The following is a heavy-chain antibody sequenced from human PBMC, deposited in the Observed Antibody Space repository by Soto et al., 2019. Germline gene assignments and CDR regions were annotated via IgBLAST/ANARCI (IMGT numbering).Heavy chain of an antibody. J-gene: IGHJ6*02. CDR2: IYSGGRT. V-gene: IGHV3-53*01. CDR1: GFTVSSNY. CDR3: ARSPTYYYDSSGYSYYYYYGMDV. D-gene: IGHD3-22*01. Sequence: GGSLRLACAASGFTVSSNYMGWVRQAPGEGLEWVSVIYSGGRTYYADSVKGRFTISRDNSKNTLYLQMNSLSDEDTAVYYCARSPTYYYDSSGYSYYYYYGMDVWGQGTTVTVSS.